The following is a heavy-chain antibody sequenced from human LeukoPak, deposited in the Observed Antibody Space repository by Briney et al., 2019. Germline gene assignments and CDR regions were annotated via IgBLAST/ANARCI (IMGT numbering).Heavy chain of an antibody. J-gene: IGHJ4*02. D-gene: IGHD3-22*01. V-gene: IGHV3-23*01. CDR1: GFTFSSYA. CDR2: ISGSGGST. Sequence: GGSLRLSCAASGFTFSSYAMSWVRQAPGEGLEWVSAISGSGGSTYYADSVKGRFTISRDNSKNTLYLQMNSLRAEDTAVYYCAKDLNYYDSSGPHWGQGTLVTVSS. CDR3: AKDLNYYDSSGPH.